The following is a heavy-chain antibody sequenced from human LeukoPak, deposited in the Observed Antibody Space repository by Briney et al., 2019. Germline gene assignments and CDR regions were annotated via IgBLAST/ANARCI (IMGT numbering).Heavy chain of an antibody. Sequence: ASVKVSCKASGGTFSSYAISWVRQAPGQGLEWMGRIIPIFGTANYAQKFQGRVTMTRNTSISTAYMELSSLRSEDTAVYYCARGRRRVVVAADYYFDYWGQGTLVTVSS. CDR3: ARGRRRVVVAADYYFDY. V-gene: IGHV1-69*05. D-gene: IGHD2-15*01. CDR1: GGTFSSYA. CDR2: IIPIFGTA. J-gene: IGHJ4*02.